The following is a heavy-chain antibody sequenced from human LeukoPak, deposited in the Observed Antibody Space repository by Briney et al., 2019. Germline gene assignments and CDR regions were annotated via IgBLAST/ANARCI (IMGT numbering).Heavy chain of an antibody. Sequence: SETLSLTCAVYGGSFSGYYWSWIRQPPGKGLEWIGSIHNSRGTSYNPSLESRLTISVDTSENQFFLKMSYVTAADTAMYYCGKVGGNSNSWGQGTLGTVS. V-gene: IGHV4-34*09. CDR1: GGSFSGYY. CDR3: GKVGGNSNS. CDR2: IHNSRGT. D-gene: IGHD4-23*01. J-gene: IGHJ5*02.